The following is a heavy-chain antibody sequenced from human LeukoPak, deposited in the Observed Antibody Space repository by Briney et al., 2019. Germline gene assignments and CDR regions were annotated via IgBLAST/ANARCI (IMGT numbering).Heavy chain of an antibody. V-gene: IGHV4-59*08. Sequence: SETLSLTCAVSGGSISSSYWTWVRQPPGKGLEWIGSVYYSGDTNYNPSLTGRVTISVDTSRRQFSLKLISVTAADTAVYYCATSPIFGVVDNWGQGSLVTVSS. D-gene: IGHD3-3*01. CDR2: VYYSGDT. CDR1: GGSISSSY. J-gene: IGHJ1*01. CDR3: ATSPIFGVVDN.